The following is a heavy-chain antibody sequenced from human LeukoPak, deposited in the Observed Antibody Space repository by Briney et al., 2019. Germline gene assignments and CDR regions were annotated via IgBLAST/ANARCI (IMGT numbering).Heavy chain of an antibody. J-gene: IGHJ4*02. CDR3: AKFSPQDIAVVVPATGRDY. Sequence: GGSLRLSCAPSGHRLSGHDMSWARQAAGKGREGVPGITGSGGSAYYAVSEEGRYTLHKENSKNTVYLNIRSQRLEHTAVYYCAKFSPQDIAVVVPATGRDYWGQGTLVTVSS. D-gene: IGHD2-15*01. V-gene: IGHV3-23*01. CDR2: ITGSGGSA. CDR1: GHRLSGHD.